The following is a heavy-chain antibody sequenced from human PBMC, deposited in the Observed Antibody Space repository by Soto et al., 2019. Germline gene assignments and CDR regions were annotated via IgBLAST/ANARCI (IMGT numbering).Heavy chain of an antibody. CDR3: ARQGCSSTSCYIWGHYYYGIDV. CDR1: GYRFTSYW. J-gene: IGHJ6*02. CDR2: SYPGDSDT. D-gene: IGHD2-2*02. Sequence: PGESLKISCKCSGYRFTSYWIGWVRQMPGKGLEWRGISYPGDSDTRYSPSFQGQVTISADKSISTAYLQWSSLMASDTAMYYCARQGCSSTSCYIWGHYYYGIDVWGQGTTVTVSS. V-gene: IGHV5-51*01.